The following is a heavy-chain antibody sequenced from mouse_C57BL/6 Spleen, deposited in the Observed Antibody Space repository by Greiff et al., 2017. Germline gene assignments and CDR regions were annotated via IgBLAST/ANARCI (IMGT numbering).Heavy chain of an antibody. J-gene: IGHJ2*01. CDR1: GYTFTDYY. Sequence: VQLQQPGPELVKPGASVKISCKASGYTFTDYYMNWVKQSHGKSLEWIGDINPNNGGTSYNQKFKGKATLTVDKSSSTAYMELRSLPSVDSAVYYCARNTSHFDYWGQGTLSLSPQ. V-gene: IGHV1-26*01. D-gene: IGHD5-1-1*01. CDR2: INPNNGGT. CDR3: ARNTSHFDY.